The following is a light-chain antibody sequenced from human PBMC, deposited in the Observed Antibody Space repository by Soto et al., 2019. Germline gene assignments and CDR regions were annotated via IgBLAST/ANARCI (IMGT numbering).Light chain of an antibody. CDR3: SSYAGSSTLYV. CDR2: DVS. Sequence: QSALTQPASVSGSPGQSITISCTGTSSDVGGYNYVSWYQQHPGKAPKLIIYDVSVRPSGVSNRFFGSKSGNTASLTISGLQAEDEADYYCSSYAGSSTLYVFGIGTKVTVL. CDR1: SSDVGGYNY. J-gene: IGLJ1*01. V-gene: IGLV2-14*01.